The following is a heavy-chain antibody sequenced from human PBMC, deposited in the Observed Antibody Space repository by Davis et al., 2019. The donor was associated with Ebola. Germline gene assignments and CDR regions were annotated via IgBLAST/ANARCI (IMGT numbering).Heavy chain of an antibody. CDR1: GGSFSGYY. D-gene: IGHD5-24*01. CDR2: INHSGST. CDR3: ARLLNGYFAFDI. Sequence: SETLSLTCAVYGGSFSGYYWSWIRQPPGKGLEWIGEINHSGSTNYNPSLKSRVTISVDTSKNQFSLKLSSVTAADTAVYYCARLLNGYFAFDIWGQGTMVTVSS. J-gene: IGHJ3*02. V-gene: IGHV4-34*01.